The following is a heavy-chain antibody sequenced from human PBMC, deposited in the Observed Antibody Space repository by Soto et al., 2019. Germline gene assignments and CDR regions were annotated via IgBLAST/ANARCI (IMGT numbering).Heavy chain of an antibody. V-gene: IGHV3-7*02. CDR3: ATPAGPAAAGLVLDF. CDR2: IKQDENGK. Sequence: EVQLVESGGGLVQPGGSLRLSCEASGFTFSSRWMTWVRQGPGKGLEWVANIKQDENGKDYVDSVKGRFTISRDNAKNSLYLQMNSLRAEDTAVYYCATPAGPAAAGLVLDFWGQGTLVTVSS. CDR1: GFTFSSRW. D-gene: IGHD6-13*01. J-gene: IGHJ4*02.